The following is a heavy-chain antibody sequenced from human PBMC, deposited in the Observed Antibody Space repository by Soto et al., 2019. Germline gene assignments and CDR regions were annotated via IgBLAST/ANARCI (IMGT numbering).Heavy chain of an antibody. CDR3: ARRYGYSFDY. V-gene: IGHV4-59*08. D-gene: IGHD5-18*01. CDR2: IYYSGTT. CDR1: GGSISSYY. J-gene: IGHJ4*02. Sequence: QVQLQESGPGLVKPSETLSLTCTVSGGSISSYYWSWIRQPPGKGLEWIGYIYYSGTTNYNPSLNSRVTISVDTSKNQLSLKLSSVTAADTAVYYCARRYGYSFDYWGQGTLVTVSS.